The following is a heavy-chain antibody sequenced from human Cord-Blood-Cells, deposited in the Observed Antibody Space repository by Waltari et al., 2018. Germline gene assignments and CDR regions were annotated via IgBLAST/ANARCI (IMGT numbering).Heavy chain of an antibody. V-gene: IGHV1-69*09. D-gene: IGHD3-3*01. CDR3: ARDKHDFWSGYYDAFDI. Sequence: QVQLVQSGAGVKKPGSSVKVSCKASGGPFSSYAISWVRQPPGQGLEWMGRIIPILCIANYAQKFQGRVTITADKSTSTAYMELSSLRSEDTAVYYCARDKHDFWSGYYDAFDIWGQGTMVTVSS. J-gene: IGHJ3*02. CDR2: IIPILCIA. CDR1: GGPFSSYA.